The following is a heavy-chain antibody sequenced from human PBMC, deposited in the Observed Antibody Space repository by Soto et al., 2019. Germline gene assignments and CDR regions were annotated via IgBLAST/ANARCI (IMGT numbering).Heavy chain of an antibody. D-gene: IGHD2-15*01. J-gene: IGHJ4*02. CDR2: ISSSGSTI. Sequence: PGGSLRLSCAASGFTFSDYYMSWIRQAPGKGLERVSYISSSGSTIYYADSVKGRFTISRDNAKNSLYLQVNSLRAEDTAVYYCAPAGYCSGGSCYDYWGQGTLVTVSS. CDR3: APAGYCSGGSCYDY. V-gene: IGHV3-11*01. CDR1: GFTFSDYY.